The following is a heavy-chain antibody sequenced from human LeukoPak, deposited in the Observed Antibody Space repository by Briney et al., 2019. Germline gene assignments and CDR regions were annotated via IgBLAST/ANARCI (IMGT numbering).Heavy chain of an antibody. CDR2: IYYSGTT. J-gene: IGHJ6*03. V-gene: IGHV4-39*01. Sequence: PSETLSLTCTVSGSISSISHYWDWIRQPPGKGLEWVASIYYSGTTYYNPSLKSPVTISLDTSKNQFSLQMSFVTAADPAVYYFARRVLPPLGSYYMDVWGKGTPVTVSS. CDR3: ARRVLPPLGSYYMDV. D-gene: IGHD2/OR15-2a*01. CDR1: GSISSISHY.